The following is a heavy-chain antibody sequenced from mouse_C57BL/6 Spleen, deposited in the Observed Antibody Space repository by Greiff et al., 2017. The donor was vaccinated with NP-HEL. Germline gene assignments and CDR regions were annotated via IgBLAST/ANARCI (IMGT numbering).Heavy chain of an antibody. J-gene: IGHJ3*01. D-gene: IGHD4-1*01. CDR2: IYPGDGDT. CDR1: GYAFSSSW. Sequence: QVHVKQSGPELVKPGASVKISCKASGYAFSSSWMNWVKQRPGKGLEWIGRIYPGDGDTNYNGKFKGKATLSADKSSSTAYMQLSSLTSEDSAVYFCARLGTGTPFAYWGQGTLVTVSA. CDR3: ARLGTGTPFAY. V-gene: IGHV1-82*01.